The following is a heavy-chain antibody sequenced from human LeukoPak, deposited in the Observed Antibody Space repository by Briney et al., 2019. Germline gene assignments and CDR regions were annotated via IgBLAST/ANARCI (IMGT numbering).Heavy chain of an antibody. CDR1: GFTFRSYA. Sequence: PGGSLRLSCAGSGFTFRSYAMSWVRQAPGKGLEWVSGISASGDSTYYADSVKGRFTISRDNSKNTLDLQMNSLRAEDTAVYYCAKEVRANDVFDIWGQGTMVTVSS. CDR3: AKEVRANDVFDI. J-gene: IGHJ3*02. V-gene: IGHV3-23*01. CDR2: ISASGDST. D-gene: IGHD4/OR15-4a*01.